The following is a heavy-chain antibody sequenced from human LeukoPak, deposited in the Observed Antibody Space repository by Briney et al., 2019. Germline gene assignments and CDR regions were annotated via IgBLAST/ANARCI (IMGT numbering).Heavy chain of an antibody. CDR2: IIPIFGTA. CDR1: GGTFSSYA. V-gene: IGHV1-69*13. Sequence: ASVKVSCKASGGTFSSYAISWVRQAPGQGLEWMGGIIPIFGTANYAQKFQGRVTITADESTSTAYMELSSLRSEDTAVYYCARARRNVGYCSSTSCYSFDYWGQGTLVTVSS. J-gene: IGHJ4*02. CDR3: ARARRNVGYCSSTSCYSFDY. D-gene: IGHD2-2*01.